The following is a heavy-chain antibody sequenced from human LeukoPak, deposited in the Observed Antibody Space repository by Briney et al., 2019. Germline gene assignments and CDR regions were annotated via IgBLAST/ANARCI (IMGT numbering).Heavy chain of an antibody. Sequence: GASVKVSCTASGYTFTGYYMHWVRQAPGQGLEWMGWINPNSGGTNYAQKFQGWVTMTRDTSISTAYMELSRLRSDDTAVYYCAREGIAAAGTTPSFDYWGQGTLVTVSS. CDR3: AREGIAAAGTTPSFDY. D-gene: IGHD6-13*01. J-gene: IGHJ4*02. V-gene: IGHV1-2*04. CDR1: GYTFTGYY. CDR2: INPNSGGT.